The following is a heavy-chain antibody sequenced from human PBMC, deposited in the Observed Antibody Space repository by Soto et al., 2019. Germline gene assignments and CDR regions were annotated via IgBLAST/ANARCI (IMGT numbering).Heavy chain of an antibody. CDR1: DGSVSGYY. Sequence: NPSETLSLTCTVSDGSVSGYYWSWIGQTPGKGLEWIGYIFYRGNTLYNPSLQSRVTISVDTSQNRFALSLSSVTAADTAVYYCTSHAIIPQLQYGTDVWGPGASLTV. CDR3: TSHAIIPQLQYGTDV. V-gene: IGHV4-59*02. J-gene: IGHJ6*02. CDR2: IFYRGNT. D-gene: IGHD2-2*01.